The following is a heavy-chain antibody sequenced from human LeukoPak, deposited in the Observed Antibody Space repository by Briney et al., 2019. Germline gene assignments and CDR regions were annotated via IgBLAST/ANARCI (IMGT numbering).Heavy chain of an antibody. CDR1: GLIFSSYT. V-gene: IGHV3-21*01. D-gene: IGHD2-15*01. Sequence: GGSLRLSCAASGLIFSSYTINWVRQAPGKGLEWVSSISRSGTFIYYADSVKGRFTISRDNAKSSLFLQMNSLRPEDTAVYYCARLDGVWTKTGGWGQGALVTVSS. CDR2: ISRSGTFI. J-gene: IGHJ4*02. CDR3: ARLDGVWTKTGG.